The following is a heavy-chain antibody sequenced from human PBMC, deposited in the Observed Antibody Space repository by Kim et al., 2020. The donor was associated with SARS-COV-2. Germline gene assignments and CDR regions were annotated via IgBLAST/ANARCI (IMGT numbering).Heavy chain of an antibody. J-gene: IGHJ5*02. CDR3: ATSAAAGRLYWFDP. CDR1: GYTLTELS. D-gene: IGHD6-13*01. V-gene: IGHV1-24*01. CDR2: FDPEDGET. Sequence: SVKVSCKVSGYTLTELSMHWVRQAPGKGLEWMGGFDPEDGETIYAQKFQGRVTMTEDTSTDTAYMELSSLRSEDTAVYYCATSAAAGRLYWFDPWGQGTLVTVSS.